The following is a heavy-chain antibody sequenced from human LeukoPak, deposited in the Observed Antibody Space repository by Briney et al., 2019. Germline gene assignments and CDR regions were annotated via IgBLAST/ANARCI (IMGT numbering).Heavy chain of an antibody. D-gene: IGHD6-13*01. J-gene: IGHJ4*02. CDR3: ARGQQLVKTD. CDR1: GFTFSSYA. Sequence: GGSLRLSCAASGFTFSSYAMHWVRQAPGKGLEWVAVIWYDGSIKNYADSVKGRFTISRDNSKNTVYLQMDSLRAEDTALYYCARGQQLVKTDWGQGTLVTVSS. V-gene: IGHV3-33*08. CDR2: IWYDGSIK.